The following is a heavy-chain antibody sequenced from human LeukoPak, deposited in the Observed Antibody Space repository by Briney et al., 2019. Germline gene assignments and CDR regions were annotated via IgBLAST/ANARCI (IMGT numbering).Heavy chain of an antibody. V-gene: IGHV3-48*01. CDR1: GFTFSSYS. CDR2: ISGSSSTR. Sequence: GGSLRLSCAASGFTFSSYSMNCVRQAPGKGLEWVSYISGSSSTRYYADSVKGRFTISRDNAKNSLYLQMNSLRAEDTSVYYCARYGDYGAFDIWGQGTMVTVSS. J-gene: IGHJ3*02. CDR3: ARYGDYGAFDI. D-gene: IGHD4-17*01.